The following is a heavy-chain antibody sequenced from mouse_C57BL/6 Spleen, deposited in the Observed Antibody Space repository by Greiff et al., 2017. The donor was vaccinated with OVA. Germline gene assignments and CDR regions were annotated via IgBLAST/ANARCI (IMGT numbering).Heavy chain of an antibody. CDR3: ARAMVTTRYYAMDY. CDR1: GFTFSDYG. Sequence: EVQLVASGGGLVKPGGSLKLSCAASGFTFSDYGMHWVRQAPEKGLEWVAYISSGSSTIYYADTVKGRFTISRDNAKNTLFLQMTSLRSEDTAMYYCARAMVTTRYYAMDYWGQGTSVTVSS. D-gene: IGHD2-2*01. V-gene: IGHV5-17*01. J-gene: IGHJ4*01. CDR2: ISSGSSTI.